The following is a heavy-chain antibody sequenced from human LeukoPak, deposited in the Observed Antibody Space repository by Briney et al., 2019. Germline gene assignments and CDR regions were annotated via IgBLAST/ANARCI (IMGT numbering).Heavy chain of an antibody. CDR2: IYSGGTT. CDR3: ARGRRDGYNLGY. D-gene: IGHD5-24*01. Sequence: GGSLRLSCAASGFSFGMNWVRQAPGKGLEWVSVIYSGGTTYYADAVKGRFTISRDISKITLSLQMNSLRAEDTAVYYCARGRRDGYNLGYWGQGTLVAVSS. CDR1: GFSFG. V-gene: IGHV3-53*01. J-gene: IGHJ4*02.